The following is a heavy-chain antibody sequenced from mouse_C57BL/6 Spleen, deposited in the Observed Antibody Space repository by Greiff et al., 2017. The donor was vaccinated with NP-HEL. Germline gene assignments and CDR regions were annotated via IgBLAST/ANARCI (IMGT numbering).Heavy chain of an antibody. V-gene: IGHV2-9-1*01. D-gene: IGHD6-1*01. Sequence: QVQLKESGPGLVAPSQSLSITCTVSGFSLTSYAISWVRQPPGKGLEWLGVIWTGGGTNYNSAPKSRLSISKDDSKSQVFLKMNSLQTDDTARYYCARIFSPSGGNFDYWGQGTTLTVSS. CDR3: ARIFSPSGGNFDY. CDR1: GFSLTSYA. CDR2: IWTGGGT. J-gene: IGHJ2*01.